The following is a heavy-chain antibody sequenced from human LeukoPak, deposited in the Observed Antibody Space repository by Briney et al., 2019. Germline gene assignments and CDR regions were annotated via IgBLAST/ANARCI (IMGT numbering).Heavy chain of an antibody. CDR1: GFTFSSYW. D-gene: IGHD2-2*01. J-gene: IGHJ6*02. CDR3: ARDRAVPAGNYYYGMDV. V-gene: IGHV3-74*01. Sequence: PGGSLRLSCAASGFTFSSYWMHWVRQAPGKGLVWVSRISDGGSTTTYADSVKGRFTISRDNAKNTLYLQMNSLRAEDTAVYYCARDRAVPAGNYYYGMDVWGQGSTVTVSS. CDR2: ISDGGSTT.